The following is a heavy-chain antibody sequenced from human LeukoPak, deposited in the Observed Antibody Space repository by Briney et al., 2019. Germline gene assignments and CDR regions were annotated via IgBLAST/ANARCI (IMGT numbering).Heavy chain of an antibody. V-gene: IGHV3-64*01. Sequence: GGSLRLSCAASGFTFSSYAMHWVRQAPGKGLEYVSAISSNGGTTYYANSVKGRFTVSRDNSKNTLYLQMGSLRAEDMAVYYCARDGGVPAAIYYFDYWGQGTLVTVSS. D-gene: IGHD2-2*02. CDR2: ISSNGGTT. J-gene: IGHJ4*02. CDR1: GFTFSSYA. CDR3: ARDGGVPAAIYYFDY.